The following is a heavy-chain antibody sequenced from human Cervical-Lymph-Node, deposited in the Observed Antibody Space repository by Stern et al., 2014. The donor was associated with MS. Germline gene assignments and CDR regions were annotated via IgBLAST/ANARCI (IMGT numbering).Heavy chain of an antibody. D-gene: IGHD3-3*01. Sequence: QVQLVQSGAEVKKPGASVKVSCKASGYTFTSYAMHWVRQAPGPRLAWMGWTAAGNGKTKYSQTFQGRVTITRDTSASTAYMDLSSLRSEDTAVYYCARGDYDFWSGYLDYWGQGTRVTVSS. CDR2: TAAGNGKT. CDR1: GYTFTSYA. J-gene: IGHJ4*02. V-gene: IGHV1-3*01. CDR3: ARGDYDFWSGYLDY.